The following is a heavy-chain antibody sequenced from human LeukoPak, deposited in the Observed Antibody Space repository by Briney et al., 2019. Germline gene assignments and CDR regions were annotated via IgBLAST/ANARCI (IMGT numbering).Heavy chain of an antibody. D-gene: IGHD6-19*01. V-gene: IGHV3-64*04. CDR1: GFTFSSYA. J-gene: IGHJ3*02. Sequence: GGSLRLSCSASGFTFSSYAMHWVRQAPGKGLEYVSAISSNGGSTYYADSVKGRFTISRDNSKNSLYLQMNSLRAEDTAVYYCARGVAGFDIWGQGTMVTVSS. CDR3: ARGVAGFDI. CDR2: ISSNGGST.